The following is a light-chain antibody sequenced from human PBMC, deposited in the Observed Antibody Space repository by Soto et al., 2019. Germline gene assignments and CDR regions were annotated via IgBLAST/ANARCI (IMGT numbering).Light chain of an antibody. CDR1: SSDVGGYNY. CDR2: DVS. CDR3: CSYAGSYTFEV. Sequence: QSALTQPRSVSGSPGQSVTISCTGTSSDVGGYNYVSWYQQHPGKAPKLMIYDVSKRPSGVPDRFSGSKSGTTASLTISGLQAADEADYYCCSYAGSYTFEVFGGGTKLTVL. J-gene: IGLJ2*01. V-gene: IGLV2-11*01.